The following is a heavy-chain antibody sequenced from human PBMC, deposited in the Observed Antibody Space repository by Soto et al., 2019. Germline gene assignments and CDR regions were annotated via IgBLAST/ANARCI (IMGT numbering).Heavy chain of an antibody. CDR1: GLTISNAW. J-gene: IGHJ6*02. V-gene: IGHV3-15*07. CDR2: IKTNTEGGTT. Sequence: EVQLVESGGGFIYPGGSLRLSCAASGLTISNAWMNWVRQAPGKGLEWVGRIKTNTEGGTTDYAAAVKGRFTVSRDDSKNTLYLQMNSLKTEDTAVSYCTTGSVEGVWRQGTTVTVSS. D-gene: IGHD2-15*01. CDR3: TTGSVEGV.